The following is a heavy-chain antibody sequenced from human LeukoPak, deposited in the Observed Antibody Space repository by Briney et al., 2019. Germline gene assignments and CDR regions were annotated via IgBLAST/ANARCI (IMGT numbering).Heavy chain of an antibody. CDR2: IHTSGST. CDR1: GVSISGYY. CDR3: ARGDDSSGHGY. Sequence: SETLSLTCTVSGVSISGYYWSWIRQPAGKGLEWIGRIHTSGSTNYNPSLKSRVTMSVDTSKNQFSLKLSSVTAADTAVYYCARGDDSSGHGYWGQGTLVTVSS. J-gene: IGHJ4*02. V-gene: IGHV4-4*07. D-gene: IGHD3-22*01.